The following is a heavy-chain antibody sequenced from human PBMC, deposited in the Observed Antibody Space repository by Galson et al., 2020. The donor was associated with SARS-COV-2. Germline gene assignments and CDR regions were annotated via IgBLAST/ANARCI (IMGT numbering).Heavy chain of an antibody. CDR1: GFTFSSYG. CDR3: AKDLLTGDSLIDY. J-gene: IGHJ4*02. D-gene: IGHD7-27*01. Sequence: GGSLRLSCAASGFTFSSYGMHWVRQAPGKGLEWVAVISYDGSNKYYADSVKGRFTISRDNSKNTLYLQMNSLRAEDTAVYYCAKDLLTGDSLIDYWGQGTLVTVSS. CDR2: ISYDGSNK. V-gene: IGHV3-30*18.